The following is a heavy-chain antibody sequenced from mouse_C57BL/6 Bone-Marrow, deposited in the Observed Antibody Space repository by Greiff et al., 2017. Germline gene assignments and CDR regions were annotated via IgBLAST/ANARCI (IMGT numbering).Heavy chain of an antibody. Sequence: VQRVESGAELVRPGASVTLSCKASGYTFTDYEMHWVKQTPVHGLEWIGAIDPETGGTAYNQKFKGKAILTADKSSSTAYMELRSLTSEDSAVYYCTRSARGFDYWGQGTTLTVSS. D-gene: IGHD3-1*01. V-gene: IGHV1-15*01. CDR3: TRSARGFDY. CDR2: IDPETGGT. CDR1: GYTFTDYE. J-gene: IGHJ2*01.